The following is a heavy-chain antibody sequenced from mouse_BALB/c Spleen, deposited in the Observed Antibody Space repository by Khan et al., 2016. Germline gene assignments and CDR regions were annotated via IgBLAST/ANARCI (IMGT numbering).Heavy chain of an antibody. J-gene: IGHJ3*01. V-gene: IGHV5-4*02. D-gene: IGHD2-4*01. CDR1: GFTFSDYY. Sequence: VELVESGGGLVKPGGSLKLSCAASGFTFSDYYMYWVRQTPEKRLEWVATISDGGSYTYYPDSVKGRFTISRDNDKHNLYLQMSSLKSEDAAMYYCAREGLRRGLAYWGQGTLVTVSA. CDR3: AREGLRRGLAY. CDR2: ISDGGSYT.